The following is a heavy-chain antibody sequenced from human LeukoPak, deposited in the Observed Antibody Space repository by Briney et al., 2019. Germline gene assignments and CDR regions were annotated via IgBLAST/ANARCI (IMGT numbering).Heavy chain of an antibody. D-gene: IGHD3-16*01. Sequence: GGSLRLSCAASGFTFSSYSMNWVRQAPGKGLEWVSYISSSSSTIYYADSVKGRFTISRDNAKNSLYLQMNSLRAEDTAVYYCALLGARSNYYYYYYMDVWGKGTTVTVSS. V-gene: IGHV3-48*04. CDR2: ISSSSSTI. J-gene: IGHJ6*03. CDR3: ALLGARSNYYYYYYMDV. CDR1: GFTFSSYS.